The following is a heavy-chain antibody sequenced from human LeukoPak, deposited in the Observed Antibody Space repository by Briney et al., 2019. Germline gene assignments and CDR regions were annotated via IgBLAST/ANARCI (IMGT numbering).Heavy chain of an antibody. V-gene: IGHV3-30*18. CDR2: ISYDGSNK. CDR1: GFTFSSSG. D-gene: IGHD6-19*01. J-gene: IGHJ4*02. CDR3: AKASGWYAPFDY. Sequence: GRSLRLSCAASGFTFSSSGMHWVRQAPGKGLQWVAVISYDGSNKYYTNSVKGRFTISRDNSKNTVYLQMNSLRAEDTAVYCCAKASGWYAPFDYWGQGTLVTVSS.